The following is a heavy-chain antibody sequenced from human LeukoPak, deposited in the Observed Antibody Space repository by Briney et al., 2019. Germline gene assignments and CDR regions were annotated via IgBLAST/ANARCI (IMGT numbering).Heavy chain of an antibody. Sequence: SETLSLTCAVYGGSFSGYYWSWIRQPPGKGLEWIGSIYYSGSTYYNPSLKSRVTISVDTSKNQFSLKLSSVTAADTAVYYCARDGVVTMELDYWGQGTLVTVSS. D-gene: IGHD3-3*01. CDR3: ARDGVVTMELDY. CDR1: GGSFSGYY. V-gene: IGHV4-34*01. CDR2: IYYSGST. J-gene: IGHJ4*02.